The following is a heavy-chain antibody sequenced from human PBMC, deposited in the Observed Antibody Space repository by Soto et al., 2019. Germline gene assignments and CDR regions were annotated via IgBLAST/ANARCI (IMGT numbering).Heavy chain of an antibody. J-gene: IGHJ4*02. CDR2: ISSSSSYI. D-gene: IGHD2-15*01. V-gene: IGHV3-21*01. CDR1: GFTFSSYS. CDR3: ARTYCSGGSCYPNDY. Sequence: EVQLVESGGGLVKPGGSLRLSCAASGFTFSSYSMNWVRQAPGKGLEWVSSISSSSSYIYYADSVKGRFTISRDNAKNSLYLQMNSLRPEDTAVYYCARTYCSGGSCYPNDYWGQGTLVTVSS.